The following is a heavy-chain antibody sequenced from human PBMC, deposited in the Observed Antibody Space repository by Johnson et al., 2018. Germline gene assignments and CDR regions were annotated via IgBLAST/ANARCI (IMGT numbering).Heavy chain of an antibody. Sequence: QVQLVESGGGLVQPGGSLRLSCAASGFTFSDYYMSWIRQAPGKGLEWVSYISSSGSTIYYADSVKGRFTISRDNAKNSLYLQMNSLRADDTDVYYCARTMGLAVVVIKDAFDIWGQGTMVTVSS. J-gene: IGHJ3*02. D-gene: IGHD3-22*01. CDR1: GFTFSDYY. CDR3: ARTMGLAVVVIKDAFDI. V-gene: IGHV3-11*04. CDR2: ISSSGSTI.